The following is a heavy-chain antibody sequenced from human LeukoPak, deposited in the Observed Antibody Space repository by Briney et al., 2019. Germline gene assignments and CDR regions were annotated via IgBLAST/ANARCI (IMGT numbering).Heavy chain of an antibody. Sequence: TGGSLRLSCAASGFTFSSYGMHWVRQAPGKGLEWVAVLSYDGSNKYYADSVKGRFTISRDNSKNTLYLQMNSLRAEDTAVYYCAKCGGSGCLHLVGPADYWGQGTLVTVSS. D-gene: IGHD6-19*01. CDR2: LSYDGSNK. CDR3: AKCGGSGCLHLVGPADY. J-gene: IGHJ4*02. CDR1: GFTFSSYG. V-gene: IGHV3-30*18.